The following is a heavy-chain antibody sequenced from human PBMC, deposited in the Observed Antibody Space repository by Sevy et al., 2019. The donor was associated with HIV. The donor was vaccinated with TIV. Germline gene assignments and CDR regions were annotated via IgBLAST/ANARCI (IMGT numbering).Heavy chain of an antibody. Sequence: GGSLRLSCAASGFTFNVYGMHWVRQAPGKGLQWVAFTRYDGSTKYYADSVKGRFTISRDNSKNTLYLQMNSLRVEDTAMYYCAKDCTERYSTSSGDFDYWGQGSLVTVSS. CDR1: GFTFNVYG. D-gene: IGHD6-6*01. CDR2: TRYDGSTK. CDR3: AKDCTERYSTSSGDFDY. V-gene: IGHV3-30*02. J-gene: IGHJ4*02.